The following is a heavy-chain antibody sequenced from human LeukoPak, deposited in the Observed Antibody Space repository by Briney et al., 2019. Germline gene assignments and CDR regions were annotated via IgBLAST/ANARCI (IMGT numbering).Heavy chain of an antibody. D-gene: IGHD2-15*01. CDR3: AADNVVVAAADAFDI. Sequence: GTSVKVSCKASGFTFTSSAMQWVRQARGQRLEWIGWIVVGSGNTNYAQKFQERVTITRDMSTSTAYMELSSLRSEDTAVYYCAADNVVVAAADAFDIWGQGTMVTVSS. CDR2: IVVGSGNT. CDR1: GFTFTSSA. V-gene: IGHV1-58*02. J-gene: IGHJ3*02.